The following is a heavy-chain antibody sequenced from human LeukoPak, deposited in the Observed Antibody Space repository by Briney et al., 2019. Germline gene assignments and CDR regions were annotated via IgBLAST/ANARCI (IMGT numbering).Heavy chain of an antibody. J-gene: IGHJ1*01. CDR2: ISESGGST. D-gene: IGHD3-10*01. CDR3: AKGSF. Sequence: GGSLRLSCVASGFIFKDFWMIWVRQAPGKGLEWVSGISESGGSTHYADSVKGRFTSSRDNSKNTLYLQMNNLRAEDTAAYYCAKGSFWGQGTLVTVSS. V-gene: IGHV3-23*01. CDR1: GFIFKDFW.